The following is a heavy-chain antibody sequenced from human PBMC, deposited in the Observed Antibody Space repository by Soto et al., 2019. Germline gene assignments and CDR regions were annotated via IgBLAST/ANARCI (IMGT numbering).Heavy chain of an antibody. V-gene: IGHV4-34*01. J-gene: IGHJ4*02. CDR2: INHSGST. CDR3: ARRRRAYSSSSGRVFDY. D-gene: IGHD6-6*01. Sequence: PSETLSLTCAVYGGSFSGYYWSWIRQPPGKGLEWIGEINHSGSTNYNPSLKSRVTISVDTSKNQFSLKLSSVTAADTAVYYCARRRRAYSSSSGRVFDYWGQGTLATVSS. CDR1: GGSFSGYY.